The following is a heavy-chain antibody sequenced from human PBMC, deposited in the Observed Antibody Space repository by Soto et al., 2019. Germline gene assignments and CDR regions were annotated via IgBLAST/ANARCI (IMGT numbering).Heavy chain of an antibody. V-gene: IGHV3-30*18. J-gene: IGHJ4*02. D-gene: IGHD1-26*01. CDR2: ISYDGSNK. Sequence: GGSLRLSCAASGFSFSTYGMHWVRQAPGKGLEWVAVISYDGSNKYYADSVKGRFTISRDNSKNTLFLQMNTLRAEDTAVYFCAKDRSGSYVSPYIFDYWGQGTLVTVSS. CDR3: AKDRSGSYVSPYIFDY. CDR1: GFSFSTYG.